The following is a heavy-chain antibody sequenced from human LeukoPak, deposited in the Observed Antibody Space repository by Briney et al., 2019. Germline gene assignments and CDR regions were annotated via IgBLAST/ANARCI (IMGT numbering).Heavy chain of an antibody. CDR1: GFTFSSYS. Sequence: GGSLRLSCAASGFTFSSYSMNWVRQAPGKGPELVSSISSSSSYIYYADSVKGRFTISRDNAKNSLYLQMNSLRAEDTAVYYCARGGSASGAPSSFDYWGQGTLVTVSS. CDR2: ISSSSSYI. CDR3: ARGGSASGAPSSFDY. J-gene: IGHJ4*02. D-gene: IGHD1-26*01. V-gene: IGHV3-21*01.